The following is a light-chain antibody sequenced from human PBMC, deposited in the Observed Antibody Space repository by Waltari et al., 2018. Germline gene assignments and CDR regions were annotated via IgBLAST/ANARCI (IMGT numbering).Light chain of an antibody. CDR3: ATWDDNLSGRV. CDR2: ANY. V-gene: IGLV1-44*01. J-gene: IGLJ2*01. CDR1: TSNIGTNT. Sequence: QSVLTQPPSTSGTPGQTVTISCSGRTSNIGTNTVTWYQLLPGTAPKAVIFANYPRPAGVPDRFSASKSGTSASLVISGLQSEDEADYCCATWDDNLSGRVFGGGTKVTVL.